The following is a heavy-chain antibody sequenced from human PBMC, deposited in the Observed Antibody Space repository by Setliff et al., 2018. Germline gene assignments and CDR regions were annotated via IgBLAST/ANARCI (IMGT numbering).Heavy chain of an antibody. V-gene: IGHV3-7*01. J-gene: IGHJ6*02. CDR1: GFTFSSYA. Sequence: GGSLRLSCAASGFTFSSYAMHWVRQAPGKGLEWVASITHDGSKTYILDSVKGRFTISRDNTKNSLYLQMNSLRGEDTAVYHCTRDQDYYGMDVWGQGTAVTVSS. CDR2: ITHDGSKT. CDR3: TRDQDYYGMDV.